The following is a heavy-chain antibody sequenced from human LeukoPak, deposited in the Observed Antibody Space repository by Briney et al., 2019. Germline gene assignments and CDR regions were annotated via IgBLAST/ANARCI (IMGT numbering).Heavy chain of an antibody. CDR1: GFTFSSYW. V-gene: IGHV3-23*01. CDR2: ISGSGGST. Sequence: GGSLRLSCAASGFTFSSYWMHWARQAPGKGLEWVSGISGSGGSTYYADSVKGRFTISRDNSKNTLYLQMNSLRAEDTAVYYCAKERGYSYAAFDYWGQGTLVTVSS. J-gene: IGHJ4*02. D-gene: IGHD5-18*01. CDR3: AKERGYSYAAFDY.